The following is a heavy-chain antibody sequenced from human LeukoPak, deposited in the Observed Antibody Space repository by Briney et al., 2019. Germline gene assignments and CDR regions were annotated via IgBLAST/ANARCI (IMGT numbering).Heavy chain of an antibody. CDR1: GFAFSRFG. CDR2: INHSGST. J-gene: IGHJ3*01. Sequence: GSLRLSCAASGFAFSRFGMHWVRQTPDKGLEWIGEINHSGSTNYNPSLKSRVTISVDTSKNQFSLKLSSVTAADTAVYYCARGVPPTPWGQGTMVTVSS. V-gene: IGHV4-34*01. CDR3: ARGVPPTP.